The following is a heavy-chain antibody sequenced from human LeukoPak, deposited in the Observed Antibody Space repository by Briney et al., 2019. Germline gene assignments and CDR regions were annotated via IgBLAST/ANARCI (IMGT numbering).Heavy chain of an antibody. CDR2: ISYDGSNK. CDR1: GFTFSSYA. V-gene: IGHV3-30*04. Sequence: GGSLRLSCAASGFTFSSYAMHWVRQAPGKGLEWVAVISYDGSNKYYAGSVKGRFTISRDNSKNTLYLQMNSLRAEDTAVYYCARTDSSGYGYFDYWGQGTLVTVSS. CDR3: ARTDSSGYGYFDY. J-gene: IGHJ4*02. D-gene: IGHD3-22*01.